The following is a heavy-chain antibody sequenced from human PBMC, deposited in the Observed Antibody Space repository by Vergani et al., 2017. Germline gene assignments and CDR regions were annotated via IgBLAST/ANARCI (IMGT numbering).Heavy chain of an antibody. V-gene: IGHV4-59*08. D-gene: IGHD2-2*01. Sequence: QVQLQESGPGLVKPSETLSLTCTVSGGSISSYYWSWIRQPPGKGLEWIGYIYYSGSTNYNPSLKSRVTISVDTSKNQFSLKLSSVTAADTAVYYCARSTPGSSAFDIWGQGTMVTVSS. J-gene: IGHJ3*02. CDR1: GGSISSYY. CDR3: ARSTPGSSAFDI. CDR2: IYYSGST.